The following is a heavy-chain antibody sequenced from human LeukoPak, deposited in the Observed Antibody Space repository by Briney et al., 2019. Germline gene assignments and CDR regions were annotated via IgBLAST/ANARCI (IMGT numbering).Heavy chain of an antibody. D-gene: IGHD5-24*01. V-gene: IGHV4-59*01. J-gene: IGHJ4*02. CDR2: IYYSGTT. Sequence: SESLSLTCTVSGGSITSYYWSWIRQPPGKGLECIGYIYYSGTTYYNPSLKSRVTISVDTSKNQFSLKLSSVTAADTAVYYCARVRRDGYNSPDYWGQGTLVTVSS. CDR1: GGSITSYY. CDR3: ARVRRDGYNSPDY.